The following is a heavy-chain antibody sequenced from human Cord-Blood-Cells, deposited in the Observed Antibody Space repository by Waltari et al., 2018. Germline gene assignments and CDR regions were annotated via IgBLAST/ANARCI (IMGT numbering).Heavy chain of an antibody. CDR3: ASRGGLRLLEWLPTPFFDY. D-gene: IGHD3-3*01. J-gene: IGHJ4*02. CDR2: INQSERT. Sequence: QVQLQQWGAGRLKASETLSLICAVCGGSFSGYYWSWIRWPPGKGMEWIGEINQSERTNYNPSVKTRVTISVDTSKNQFSRKLSSVTAADTAVYYCASRGGLRLLEWLPTPFFDYWGQGTLVTVSS. CDR1: GGSFSGYY. V-gene: IGHV4-34*01.